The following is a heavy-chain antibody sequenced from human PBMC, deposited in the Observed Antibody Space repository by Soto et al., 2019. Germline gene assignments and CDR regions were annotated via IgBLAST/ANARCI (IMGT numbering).Heavy chain of an antibody. CDR1: GGTFSSYT. CDR3: ARVFPDHYDILTGPTPLDPDYYYYGMDV. CDR2: IIPILGIA. D-gene: IGHD3-9*01. J-gene: IGHJ6*02. V-gene: IGHV1-69*02. Sequence: GASVKVSCKASGGTFSSYTISWVRQAPGQGLEWMGRIIPILGIANYAQKFQGRVTITADKSTSTAYMELSSLRSEDTAVYYCARVFPDHYDILTGPTPLDPDYYYYGMDVWGQGTTVTVSS.